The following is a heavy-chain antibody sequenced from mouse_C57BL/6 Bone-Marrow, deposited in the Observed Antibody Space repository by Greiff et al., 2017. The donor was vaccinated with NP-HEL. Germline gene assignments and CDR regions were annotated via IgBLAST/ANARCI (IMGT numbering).Heavy chain of an antibody. Sequence: QVQLQQPRAELVKPGASVKMSCKASGYTFTSYWITWVKQRPGQGLEWIGDIYPGSGSTNYNEKFKSKATLTVDTSSSTAYMQLSSLTSEDSAVYYCAREGNSNYGWYFDVWGTGTTVTVSS. D-gene: IGHD2-5*01. CDR1: GYTFTSYW. J-gene: IGHJ1*03. V-gene: IGHV1-55*01. CDR3: AREGNSNYGWYFDV. CDR2: IYPGSGST.